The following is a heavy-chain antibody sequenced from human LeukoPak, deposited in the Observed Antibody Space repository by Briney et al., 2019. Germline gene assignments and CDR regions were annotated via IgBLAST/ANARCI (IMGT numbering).Heavy chain of an antibody. CDR1: GFTFSSAW. Sequence: PGGSLRLSCVASGFTFSSAWMHWVRQAPGKGLEWVANIRQDGSEKYYVDSVKGRFTISRDNAKNSLYLQKNSLRAEDTAVYYCSFFDSRLVGVNENCWGQGTLVTVSS. CDR3: SFFDSRLVGVNENC. V-gene: IGHV3-7*01. J-gene: IGHJ4*02. D-gene: IGHD4-23*01. CDR2: IRQDGSEK.